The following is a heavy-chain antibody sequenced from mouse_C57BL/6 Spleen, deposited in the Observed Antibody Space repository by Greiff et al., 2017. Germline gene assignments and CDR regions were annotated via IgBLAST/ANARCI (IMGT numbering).Heavy chain of an antibody. J-gene: IGHJ3*01. D-gene: IGHD3-2*02. CDR1: GFTFSNYW. CDR3: TVGQLRPFAY. CDR2: IRLKSDNYAT. V-gene: IGHV6-3*01. Sequence: EVKLQESGGGLVQPGGSMKLSCVASGFTFSNYWMNWVRQSPEKGLEWVAQIRLKSDNYATHYAESVKGRFTISRDDSKSSVYLQMNNLRAEDTGIYYCTVGQLRPFAYWGQGTLVTVSA.